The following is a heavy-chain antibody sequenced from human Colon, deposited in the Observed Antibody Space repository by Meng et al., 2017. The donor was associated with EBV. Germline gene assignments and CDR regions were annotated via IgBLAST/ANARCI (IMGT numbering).Heavy chain of an antibody. Sequence: QLHEYGSRLVRPSPTLSLTCAVSGDSITSGDYSWTWIRQPPGKGLEWIGYIYHGVNIYYTPSLRSRVTISVDKSRNQFSLKLTSVSAADTAVYYCVRDTRRGGGWFDPWGQGTLVTVSS. CDR1: GDSITSGDYS. CDR3: VRDTRRGGGWFDP. CDR2: IYHGVNI. D-gene: IGHD3-10*01. J-gene: IGHJ5*02. V-gene: IGHV4-30-2*01.